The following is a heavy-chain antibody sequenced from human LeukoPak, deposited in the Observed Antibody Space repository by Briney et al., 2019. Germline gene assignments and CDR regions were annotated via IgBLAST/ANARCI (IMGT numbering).Heavy chain of an antibody. CDR1: GFTFSSDA. Sequence: GGSLRLSCAASGFTFSSDAMNWVRQAPGKGLEWVSGISDTGGNPYYADSVTGRFTISRDKSKNTLDLQMNSLRAEDTAVYYCAKGTMHDYWGQGTLVTVSA. J-gene: IGHJ4*02. V-gene: IGHV3-23*01. D-gene: IGHD4/OR15-4a*01. CDR2: ISDTGGNP. CDR3: AKGTMHDY.